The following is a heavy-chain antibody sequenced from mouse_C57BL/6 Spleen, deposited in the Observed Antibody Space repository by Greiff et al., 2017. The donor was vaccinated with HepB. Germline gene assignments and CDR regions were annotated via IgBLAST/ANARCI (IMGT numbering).Heavy chain of an antibody. Sequence: VKLQQPGAELVRPGTSVKLSCKASGYTFTSYWMHWVKQRPGQGLEWIGVIDPSDSYTNYNQKFKGKATLTVDTSSSTAYMQLSSLTSEDSAVYYCARNYYGSRGMDYWGQGTSVTVSS. CDR1: GYTFTSYW. J-gene: IGHJ4*01. V-gene: IGHV1-59*01. CDR2: IDPSDSYT. D-gene: IGHD1-1*01. CDR3: ARNYYGSRGMDY.